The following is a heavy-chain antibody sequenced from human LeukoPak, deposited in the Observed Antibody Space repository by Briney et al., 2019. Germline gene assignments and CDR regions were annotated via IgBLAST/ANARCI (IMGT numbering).Heavy chain of an antibody. CDR1: GLTFSSSS. D-gene: IGHD6-19*01. J-gene: IGHJ4*02. CDR2: ISGSGGST. CDR3: AKGSGWYV. V-gene: IGHV3-23*01. Sequence: GGSLRLSCAASGLTFSSSSMSWVRQAPGKGLEWVSVISGSGGSTDYADSVKGRFTISRDNSKNTLYLQINSLRAEDTAVYYCAKGSGWYVWGQGTLVTVSS.